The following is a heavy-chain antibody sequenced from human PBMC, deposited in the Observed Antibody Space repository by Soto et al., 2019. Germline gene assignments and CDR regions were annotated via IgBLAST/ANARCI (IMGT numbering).Heavy chain of an antibody. Sequence: QLQLQESGPGLVKPSETLSLTCTVSGGSISSSSYYWGWIRQPPGKGLAWIGSVYYSGSTYYNPALKSRVTITVDTSKNQFALKLSSVTAADTAVYYCARRKVAAVGPGWFDPWGQGTLVTVSS. V-gene: IGHV4-39*01. D-gene: IGHD6-13*01. J-gene: IGHJ5*02. CDR2: VYYSGST. CDR1: GGSISSSSYY. CDR3: ARRKVAAVGPGWFDP.